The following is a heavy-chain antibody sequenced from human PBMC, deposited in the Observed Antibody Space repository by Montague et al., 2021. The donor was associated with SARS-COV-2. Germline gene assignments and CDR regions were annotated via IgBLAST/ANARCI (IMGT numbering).Heavy chain of an antibody. V-gene: IGHV3-30*04. D-gene: IGHD1-26*01. CDR3: AREGRVGATGFDD. J-gene: IGHJ4*02. CDR1: GFTFSSYA. CDR2: ISYDGSNK. Sequence: SLRLSCAASGFTFSSYAMHWVRQAPGKGLEWVAVISYDGSNKYYADSVKGRFTISRDNSKNTLYLQMNSLRAEDTAVYYCAREGRVGATGFDDWGQGTLVTVSS.